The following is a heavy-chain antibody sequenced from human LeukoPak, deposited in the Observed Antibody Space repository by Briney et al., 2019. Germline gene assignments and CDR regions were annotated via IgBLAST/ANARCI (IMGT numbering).Heavy chain of an antibody. D-gene: IGHD4-11*01. CDR3: ARVRFTVRKENWFDP. CDR2: IYYSGST. CDR1: GGPISSGDYY. Sequence: SQTLSLTCTVSGGPISSGDYYWSWIRQPPGKGLEWVGYIYYSGSTYYNPSLKSRVTISVDTSKNQFSLKLSSVTAADTAVYYCARVRFTVRKENWFDPWGQGTLVTVSS. J-gene: IGHJ5*02. V-gene: IGHV4-30-4*08.